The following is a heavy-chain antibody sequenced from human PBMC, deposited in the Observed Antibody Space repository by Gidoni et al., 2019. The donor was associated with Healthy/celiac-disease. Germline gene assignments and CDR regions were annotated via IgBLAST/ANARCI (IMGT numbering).Heavy chain of an antibody. CDR3: ARVGGSEGYCSSTSCPFGY. J-gene: IGHJ4*02. V-gene: IGHV1-2*06. Sequence: QVQLVQSGAEVKKPGASVKVSCKASGDTFTGYYMHWVRQAPGQGLERMGRINPNSGGTNYAQKFQGRVTMTRDTSISTAYMELSRLRSDDTAVYYCARVGGSEGYCSSTSCPFGYWGQGTLVTVSS. CDR2: INPNSGGT. CDR1: GDTFTGYY. D-gene: IGHD2-2*01.